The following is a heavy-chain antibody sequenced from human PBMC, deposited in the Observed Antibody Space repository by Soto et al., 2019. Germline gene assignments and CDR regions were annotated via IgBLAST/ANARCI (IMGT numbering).Heavy chain of an antibody. J-gene: IGHJ4*02. CDR3: ARDPDIRPYSSSSFFDY. CDR1: GGTFSSYT. V-gene: IGHV1-69*04. CDR2: IIPILGIA. D-gene: IGHD6-6*01. Sequence: ASVKVSCKASGGTFSSYTISWVRQAPGQGLEWMGRIIPILGIANYAQKFQGRVTITADKSTSTAYMELSSLRSEDTAAYYCARDPDIRPYSSSSFFDYWGQGTLVTVSS.